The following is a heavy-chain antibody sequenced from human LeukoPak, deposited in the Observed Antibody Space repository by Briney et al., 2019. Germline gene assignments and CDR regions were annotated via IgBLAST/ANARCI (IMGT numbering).Heavy chain of an antibody. CDR3: AKYLSAKGPPYALDV. Sequence: GGSLRLSCSASGFTFSSYSMDWVRQAPGKGLEWVSTIDGPTDRTHYADSVKGRFTISRDNSKNTLYLQMNSLRAEDRAVYYCAKYLSAKGPPYALDVWGQGTTVTVSS. V-gene: IGHV3-23*01. CDR2: IDGPTDRT. J-gene: IGHJ6*02. CDR1: GFTFSSYS.